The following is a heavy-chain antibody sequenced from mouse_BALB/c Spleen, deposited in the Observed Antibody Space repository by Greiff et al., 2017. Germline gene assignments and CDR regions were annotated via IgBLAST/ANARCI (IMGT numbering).Heavy chain of an antibody. CDR2: INPSTGYT. D-gene: IGHD2-1*01. V-gene: IGHV1-7*01. Sequence: QVQLQQSGAELAKPGASVKMSCKASGYTFTSYWMHWVKQRPGQGLEWIGYINPSTGYTEYNQKFKDKATLTADKSSSTAYMQLSSLTSEDSAVYYCARKGYGNYWFAYWGQGTLVTVSA. J-gene: IGHJ3*01. CDR1: GYTFTSYW. CDR3: ARKGYGNYWFAY.